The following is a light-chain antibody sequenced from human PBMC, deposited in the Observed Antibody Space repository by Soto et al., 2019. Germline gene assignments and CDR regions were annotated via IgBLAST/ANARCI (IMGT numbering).Light chain of an antibody. CDR1: RSVGNN. V-gene: IGKV3-11*01. J-gene: IGKJ4*01. Sequence: EIVLTQSPATLSLSPGERATLSCRASRSVGNNLAWYQKKPGQAPGLLIYAASTRATGIPARFSGSGSGTDFTLTTSSLEPEDFAVYYCQQHADWPLTFGGGTKVEIK. CDR2: AAS. CDR3: QQHADWPLT.